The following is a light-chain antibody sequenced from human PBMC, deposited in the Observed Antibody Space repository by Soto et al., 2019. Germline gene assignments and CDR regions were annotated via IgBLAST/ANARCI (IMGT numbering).Light chain of an antibody. CDR3: CSYAGTSCHTV. J-gene: IGLJ7*01. Sequence: QSALTQPASVSGSPGQSITISCTGTSSDVGGYNLVSWYQQHPGKAPKLMISEVSKRPSGISDRFSGSKSGSTASLTISGLEAEDEADDYCCSYAGTSCHTVFGGGTQLTVL. V-gene: IGLV2-23*02. CDR2: EVS. CDR1: SSDVGGYNL.